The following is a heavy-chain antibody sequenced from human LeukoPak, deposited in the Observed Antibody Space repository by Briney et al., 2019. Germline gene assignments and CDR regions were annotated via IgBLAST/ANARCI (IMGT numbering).Heavy chain of an antibody. J-gene: IGHJ4*02. CDR1: GFTFSSYA. CDR3: AKDPGSGNYFGGPYDY. Sequence: GGSLRLSCAASGFTFSSYAMSWVRQAPGKGLEWVSAISGSGGSTYYADSVKGRFTISRDNSKNTLYLQMNSLRAEDTAVYYCAKDPGSGNYFGGPYDYWGQGTLVTVSS. D-gene: IGHD1-26*01. CDR2: ISGSGGST. V-gene: IGHV3-23*01.